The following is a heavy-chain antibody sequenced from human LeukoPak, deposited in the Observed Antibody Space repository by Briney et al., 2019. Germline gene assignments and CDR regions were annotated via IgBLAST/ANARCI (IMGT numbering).Heavy chain of an antibody. CDR3: AKDILRFLEWLLYFDY. J-gene: IGHJ4*02. D-gene: IGHD3-3*01. CDR1: GFTFSSYA. V-gene: IGHV3-23*01. Sequence: PGGSLRLSCAASGFTFSSYAMSWVRQAPGKGLEWVSAISGSGGSTYYADSVKGRFTISRVNSKNTLYLQMNSLRAEDTAVYYCAKDILRFLEWLLYFDYWGQGTLVTVSS. CDR2: ISGSGGST.